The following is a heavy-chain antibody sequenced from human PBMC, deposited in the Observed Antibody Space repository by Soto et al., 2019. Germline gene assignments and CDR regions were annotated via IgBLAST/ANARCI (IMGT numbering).Heavy chain of an antibody. CDR1: GGSISSGYYY. D-gene: IGHD3-16*01. Sequence: QVQLQESGPGLVKPSQTLSLTCTVSGGSISSGYYYWNWIRQPPGKGLEWLGYIFYSGTTQYNPSLKSRVTISADTSKNPFTLEPASVTAADTAVYYCARNFYEDVAYPTDAFDLWGQGTLITVSS. CDR3: ARNFYEDVAYPTDAFDL. J-gene: IGHJ3*01. V-gene: IGHV4-30-4*01. CDR2: IFYSGTT.